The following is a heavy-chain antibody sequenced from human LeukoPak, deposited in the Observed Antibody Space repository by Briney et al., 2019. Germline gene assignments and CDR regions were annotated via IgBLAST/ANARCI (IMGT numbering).Heavy chain of an antibody. CDR2: ISGSGGST. CDR1: GFTFSSYG. Sequence: GGSLRLSCAASGFTFSSYGMSWVRQAPGKGLEWVSAISGSGGSTYYADSVKGRFTISRDNSKNTLYLQMNSLRAEDTAVYYCAKGRIRGYWFDPWGQGTLVTVSS. V-gene: IGHV3-23*01. D-gene: IGHD2-15*01. CDR3: AKGRIRGYWFDP. J-gene: IGHJ5*02.